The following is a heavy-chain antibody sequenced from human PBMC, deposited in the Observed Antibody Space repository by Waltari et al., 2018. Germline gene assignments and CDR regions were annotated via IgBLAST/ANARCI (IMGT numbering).Heavy chain of an antibody. J-gene: IGHJ4*02. CDR1: GFPFSNHG. CDR2: ISYDGSKT. CDR3: AKDGVGVRAVIPFDY. Sequence: QVQLVESGGGVVQPGRSLRLSCAASGFPFSNHGMHWVRQAPGKGLGWVELISYDGSKTVFTDSVKGRFTISRDNSKNMVYLQMNSLRAEDAAIYYCAKDGVGVRAVIPFDYWGQGTLVTVSS. V-gene: IGHV3-30*18. D-gene: IGHD3-10*01.